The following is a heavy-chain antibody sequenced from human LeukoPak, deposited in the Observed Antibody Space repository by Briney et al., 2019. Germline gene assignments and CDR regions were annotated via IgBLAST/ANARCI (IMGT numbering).Heavy chain of an antibody. CDR1: GVSISSHY. V-gene: IGHV4-4*08. CDR2: ISNSGST. J-gene: IGHJ4*02. CDR3: ARESGGQSIDS. Sequence: SETLSLTCTVSGVSISSHYWTWIRQPPGKGLEWLGFISNSGSTKYNPSLKSRVTISLDTSKNQFSLKLTSVTAADTAVYYCARESGGQSIDSRGQGTLVTVSS. D-gene: IGHD2-15*01.